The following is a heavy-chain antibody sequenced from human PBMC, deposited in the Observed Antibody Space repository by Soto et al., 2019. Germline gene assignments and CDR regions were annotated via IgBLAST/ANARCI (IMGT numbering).Heavy chain of an antibody. D-gene: IGHD3-22*01. CDR1: GFTFSSYG. CDR3: ARDPGSGYYRFDY. J-gene: IGHJ4*02. V-gene: IGHV3-33*01. Sequence: GSLRLSCAASGFTFSSYGMPWVRQAPGKGLEWLAVRWYDGSNKYYADSVKGRFTISRDNYKNTLYLQMNSLRAEDTAVYYCARDPGSGYYRFDYWGQGPLVTLSS. CDR2: RWYDGSNK.